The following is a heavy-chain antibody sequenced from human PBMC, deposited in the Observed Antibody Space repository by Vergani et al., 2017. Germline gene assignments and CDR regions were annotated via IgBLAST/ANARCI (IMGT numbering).Heavy chain of an antibody. Sequence: QVQLVESGGGLVKPGGSLRLSCAASGLTFSDSYMSWIRQAPGKGLEWVSYISSSGSTFYYADSVKGRFTISRDNAKNSLYLHMNSLRADDTAVYYCARERGGWEGGYYNHYMDVWGKGTTVTVS. CDR1: GLTFSDSY. D-gene: IGHD1-26*01. CDR2: ISSSGSTF. V-gene: IGHV3-11*01. J-gene: IGHJ6*03. CDR3: ARERGGWEGGYYNHYMDV.